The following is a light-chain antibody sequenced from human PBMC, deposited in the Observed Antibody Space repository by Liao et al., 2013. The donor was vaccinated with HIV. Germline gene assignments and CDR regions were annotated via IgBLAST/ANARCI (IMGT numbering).Light chain of an antibody. Sequence: SYVLTQTPSVSVAPGKTATVTCGGSNIGSKSVHWYQQKPGQAPLLVIYYDRDRPSGIPERFSGSNSGHTATLSISRVEAGDEADYYCQVWDSNSDHPYVFGTGTKVTVL. CDR3: QVWDSNSDHPYV. CDR1: NIGSKS. CDR2: YDR. J-gene: IGLJ1*01. V-gene: IGLV3-21*01.